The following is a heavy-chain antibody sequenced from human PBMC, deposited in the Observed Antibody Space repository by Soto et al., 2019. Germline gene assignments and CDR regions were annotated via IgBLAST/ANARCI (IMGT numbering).Heavy chain of an antibody. D-gene: IGHD3-16*02. J-gene: IGHJ4*01. CDR2: ISGSGSTT. V-gene: IGHV3-23*01. CDR1: GFTFSTYA. Sequence: PGGSLRLSCAASGFTFSTYAMSWVRQAPEKGLEGGSAISGSGSTTYYAGSVRGRVTISRDNSKNTLFLQMDSLRAQDTAVYYCTTDSYITIVIIRFDYWGHGTLVTVSS. CDR3: TTDSYITIVIIRFDY.